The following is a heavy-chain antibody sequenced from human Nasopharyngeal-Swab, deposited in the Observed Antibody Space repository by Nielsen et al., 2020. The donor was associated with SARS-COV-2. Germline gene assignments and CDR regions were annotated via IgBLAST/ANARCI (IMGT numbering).Heavy chain of an antibody. Sequence: WLRQPPGKGLEWIGYIYYSGSNYYNPSLKSRVTISVDTSKNQFSLKLSSVTAADTAVYYCARAHVPYMIVVDAFDIWGQGTMVTVSS. D-gene: IGHD3-22*01. CDR3: ARAHVPYMIVVDAFDI. V-gene: IGHV4-30-4*01. CDR2: IYYSGSN. J-gene: IGHJ3*02.